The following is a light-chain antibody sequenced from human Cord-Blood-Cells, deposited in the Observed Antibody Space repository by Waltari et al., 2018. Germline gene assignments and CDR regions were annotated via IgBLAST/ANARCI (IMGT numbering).Light chain of an antibody. CDR1: SSDVGGYNY. CDR3: SSYTSSSTLV. J-gene: IGLJ1*01. Sequence: QSALTQPASVSGSPGQSITISCTGTSSDVGGYNYVSWYQQHPGKAPKLMSYEVSNRPSGVSHRFSGSKSGNTASLTISGLQAEDEADYYCSSYTSSSTLVFGTGTKVTVL. CDR2: EVS. V-gene: IGLV2-14*01.